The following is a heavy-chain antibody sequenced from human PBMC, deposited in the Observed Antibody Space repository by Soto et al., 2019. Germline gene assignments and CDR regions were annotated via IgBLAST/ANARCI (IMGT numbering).Heavy chain of an antibody. V-gene: IGHV3-23*01. CDR2: ISATGGNI. CDR1: GFIFSDYA. J-gene: IGHJ2*01. CDR3: AKVAGGLGYFDL. Sequence: EAQLLESGGGLARPGGSLKLSCVASGFIFSDYAMTSIRQAPGKGLEWVATISATGGNIEYRESLKGRFTISRDNSKKMVYLQINGLTADDTAVYYCAKVAGGLGYFDLWGRGTLVTVSS. D-gene: IGHD3-16*01.